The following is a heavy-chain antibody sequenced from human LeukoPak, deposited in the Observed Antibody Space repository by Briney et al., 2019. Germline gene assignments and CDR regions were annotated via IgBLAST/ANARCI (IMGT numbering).Heavy chain of an antibody. Sequence: ASVKVSCKASGYTFTTYYLHWVRQPPGPGLEWMGLINPSGGSTSYAQKFQGRVTMTRDTSTSTVYMELSSLRSEDTAVYYCARIIAATATWDYWGQGTLVTVSS. V-gene: IGHV1-46*01. CDR3: ARIIAATATWDY. J-gene: IGHJ4*02. CDR2: INPSGGST. CDR1: GYTFTTYY. D-gene: IGHD6-13*01.